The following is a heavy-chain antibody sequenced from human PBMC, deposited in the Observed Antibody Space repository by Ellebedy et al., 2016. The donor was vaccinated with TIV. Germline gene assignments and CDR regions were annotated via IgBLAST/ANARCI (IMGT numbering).Heavy chain of an antibody. J-gene: IGHJ4*02. D-gene: IGHD2-21*02. CDR2: IRSKAYSYAT. Sequence: GESLKISCAASGFTFSGSAIHWVRQVSGKGLEWVGRIRSKAYSYATVYAASVKDRFTISRDDSKNTAYLQMNSLKTEDTAVYYCTRHCGGDCFLDYWGQGTLVTVSS. CDR1: GFTFSGSA. V-gene: IGHV3-73*01. CDR3: TRHCGGDCFLDY.